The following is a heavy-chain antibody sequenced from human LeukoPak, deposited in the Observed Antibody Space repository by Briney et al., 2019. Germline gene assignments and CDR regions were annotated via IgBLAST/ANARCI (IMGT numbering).Heavy chain of an antibody. J-gene: IGHJ4*02. D-gene: IGHD3-22*01. CDR1: GFTFSSYA. V-gene: IGHV3-30-3*01. CDR3: AREGSIGYYPY. CDR2: ISYDGSSK. Sequence: SGRSLRLSCAASGFTFSSYAMHWVRQAPGKGLEWVAVISYDGSSKYYADSVKGRFTISRDNSRNTLYLQMNSLRAEDTAVYYCAREGSIGYYPYWGQGILVTVSS.